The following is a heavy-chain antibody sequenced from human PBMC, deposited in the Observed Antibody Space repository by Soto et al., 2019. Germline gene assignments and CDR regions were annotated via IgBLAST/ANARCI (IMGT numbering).Heavy chain of an antibody. CDR1: GYTFTNCY. CDR2: INPIAGST. D-gene: IGHD1-26*01. CDR3: ARGSGNYYTLDY. J-gene: IGHJ4*02. Sequence: QVQLVQSGAEVKKPGASVRVSCKASGYTFTNCYLHWVRQAPGQGLEWMGIINPIAGSTTYAQMYQGRVTLTRDTSTSKVYMDLSSLRSEDTAVYYCARGSGNYYTLDYWGQGTLVTVSS. V-gene: IGHV1-46*01.